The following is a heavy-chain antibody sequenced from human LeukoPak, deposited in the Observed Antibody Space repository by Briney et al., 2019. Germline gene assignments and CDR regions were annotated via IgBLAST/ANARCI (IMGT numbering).Heavy chain of an antibody. J-gene: IGHJ4*02. CDR1: GFTFSSYG. CDR3: ARESVLLWFGEVERGYYFDY. V-gene: IGHV3-33*01. D-gene: IGHD3-10*01. Sequence: PGRSLRLSCAASGFTFSSYGMHWVRQAPGKGLEWVAVIWYDGSNKYYADSVKGRFTISRDNSKNTLYLQMNSLRAEDTAVYYCARESVLLWFGEVERGYYFDYRGQGTLVTVSS. CDR2: IWYDGSNK.